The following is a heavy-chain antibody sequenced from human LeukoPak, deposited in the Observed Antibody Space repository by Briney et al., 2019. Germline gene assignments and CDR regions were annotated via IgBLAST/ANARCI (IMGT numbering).Heavy chain of an antibody. CDR1: GYTFTSNY. CDR2: INPSGGST. V-gene: IGHV1-46*01. D-gene: IGHD2-21*01. CDR3: ARDQGADWVDY. J-gene: IGHJ4*02. Sequence: ASVKVSCKASGYTFTSNYMHWVRQAPGQGLEWMGIINPSGGSTSYAQKFQGRVTMTRDMSTSTVYMELSSLRSEDTAVYYCARDQGADWVDYWGQGTLVTVSS.